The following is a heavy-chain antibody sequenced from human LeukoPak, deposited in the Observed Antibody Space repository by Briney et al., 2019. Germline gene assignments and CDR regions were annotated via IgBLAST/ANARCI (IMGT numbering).Heavy chain of an antibody. CDR1: GFTFSSYA. CDR2: IIGSGDTI. J-gene: IGHJ4*02. CDR3: ERAGGGFTDY. V-gene: IGHV3-23*01. D-gene: IGHD3-16*01. Sequence: PGGSLRLSCAASGFTFSSYAMSWVRQAPGKGLEWVSDIIGSGDTIYYADSVKGRFTISRDNSKNTVYLQMNSLRAEDTAVYYCERAGGGFTDYGGQGTVAIVSA.